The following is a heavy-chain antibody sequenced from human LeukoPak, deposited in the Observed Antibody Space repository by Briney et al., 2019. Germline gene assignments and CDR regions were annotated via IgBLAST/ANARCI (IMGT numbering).Heavy chain of an antibody. CDR3: AKEVTTIVAFEY. V-gene: IGHV3-30*18. Sequence: GGSLRLSCAASGFTFTSYGMHWVRQAPGKGLEWVAVISYDGSTKYYADSVKGRFTISRDNSKNTLYLQMNSLRAEDTAVYYCAKEVTTIVAFEYWGQGTLVTVSS. CDR1: GFTFTSYG. D-gene: IGHD3-22*01. J-gene: IGHJ4*02. CDR2: ISYDGSTK.